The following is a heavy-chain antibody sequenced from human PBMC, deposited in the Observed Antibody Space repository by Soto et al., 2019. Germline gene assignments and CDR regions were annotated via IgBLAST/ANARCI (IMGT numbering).Heavy chain of an antibody. CDR2: IVVGSGNT. Sequence: SVKVSCKASGFTFSSSAVQWVRQARGQRLEWIGRIVVGSGNTNYAQKFQERVTITRDMSTSTAYMELSSLRSEDTAFYYCAAFDPGPMGFDPWGQGTLVTVSS. J-gene: IGHJ5*02. CDR1: GFTFSSSA. V-gene: IGHV1-58*01. D-gene: IGHD3-9*01. CDR3: AAFDPGPMGFDP.